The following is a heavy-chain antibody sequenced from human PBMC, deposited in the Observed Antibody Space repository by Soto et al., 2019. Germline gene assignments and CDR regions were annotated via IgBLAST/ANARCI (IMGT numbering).Heavy chain of an antibody. J-gene: IGHJ4*02. V-gene: IGHV1-24*01. Sequence: QVQLVQSGAEVKKPGASVKVSCKVSGYTLTELSMHWVRQAPGKGLEWMGGFDPEDGETIYAQKLQGRVTMPEDTSTDTAYMELSSLRSEDTAEYYCATPGWIQLWDPFDYWGQGTLVTVSS. D-gene: IGHD5-18*01. CDR3: ATPGWIQLWDPFDY. CDR2: FDPEDGET. CDR1: GYTLTELS.